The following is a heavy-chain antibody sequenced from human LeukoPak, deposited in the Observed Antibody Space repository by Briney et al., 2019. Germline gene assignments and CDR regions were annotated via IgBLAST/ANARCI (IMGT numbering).Heavy chain of an antibody. J-gene: IGHJ4*02. CDR1: GGFISSYY. CDR3: ASTYSSSWCSWVIFDY. Sequence: SETLSLTCTVSGGFISSYYWSWIRQPPGKGLEWIGYIYTSGSTNYNPSLKSRVTISVDTSKNQFSLKLSSVTAADTAEYYCASTYSSSWCSWVIFDYWGQGTLVTVSS. D-gene: IGHD6-13*01. CDR2: IYTSGST. V-gene: IGHV4-4*09.